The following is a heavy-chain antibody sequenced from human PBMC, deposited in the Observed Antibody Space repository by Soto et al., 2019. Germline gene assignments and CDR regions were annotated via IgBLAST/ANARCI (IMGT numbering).Heavy chain of an antibody. CDR3: TTSIDLGSGYQRFDD. J-gene: IGHJ4*02. CDR1: GGSISSDDYY. V-gene: IGHV4-30-4*01. CDR2: IYYSGST. D-gene: IGHD3-22*01. Sequence: SETLSLTCTVSGGSISSDDYYWNWIRHPPGKGLEWIGCIYYSGSTYYNPSLKSRITMSLDTSKNQFSLKLSYVTAADTAVYYCTTSIDLGSGYQRFDDSGQGTIVTVYS.